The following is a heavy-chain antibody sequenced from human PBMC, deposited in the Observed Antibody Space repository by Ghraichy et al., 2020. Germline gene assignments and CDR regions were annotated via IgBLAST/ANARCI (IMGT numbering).Heavy chain of an antibody. CDR2: INVDGSGI. V-gene: IGHV3-74*03. D-gene: IGHD5-18*01. CDR1: GFTFSSYW. Sequence: LSLTCEASGFTFSSYWMHWVRQAPGKGLVWVSRINVDGSGITYADSVKGRFTISRDNAKNTLFLQMNSLRDEDTAVYYCTNWIPLSDWGQGTLVTVSS. J-gene: IGHJ4*02. CDR3: TNWIPLSD.